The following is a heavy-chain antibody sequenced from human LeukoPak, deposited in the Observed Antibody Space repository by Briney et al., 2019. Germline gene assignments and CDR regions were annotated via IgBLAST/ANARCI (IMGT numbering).Heavy chain of an antibody. CDR3: ARVHRGGDSRYFDY. CDR2: ISGSGGST. D-gene: IGHD2-21*02. CDR1: GFTISSYA. V-gene: IGHV3-23*01. J-gene: IGHJ4*02. Sequence: PTGGSLRLSCAASGFTISSYAMSWVRQAPGKGLEWVSAISGSGGSTYYADSVKGRFTIFRDNSKNTLYLQMNSLRAEDTAVYLCARVHRGGDSRYFDYWGQGALVTVSS.